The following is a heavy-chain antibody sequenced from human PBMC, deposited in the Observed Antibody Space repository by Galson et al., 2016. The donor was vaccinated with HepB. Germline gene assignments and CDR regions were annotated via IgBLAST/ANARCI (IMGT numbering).Heavy chain of an antibody. CDR3: AKGIHYYDGSGYYVWSNWDYFDY. J-gene: IGHJ4*02. Sequence: SLRLSCAASGFTFSSSWMSWVRQAPGKGLEWVANIKEDGSETYYVASVKGRFTISRDNAKNTLYLQMNSLRAEDTAVYYCAKGIHYYDGSGYYVWSNWDYFDYWGQGTLVTVSS. D-gene: IGHD3-22*01. CDR2: IKEDGSET. CDR1: GFTFSSSW. V-gene: IGHV3-7*01.